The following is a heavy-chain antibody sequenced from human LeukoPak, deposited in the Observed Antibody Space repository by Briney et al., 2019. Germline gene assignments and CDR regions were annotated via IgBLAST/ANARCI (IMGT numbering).Heavy chain of an antibody. J-gene: IGHJ3*02. Sequence: GGSLRLSCAASGFTFSSYSMNWVRQAPGKGLEWVSCISTSSSYIYYADSVKGRFTISRDNAKNSLYLQMNSLRAEDTAVYYCARETNGGTYYNAFDIWGQGTMVTVSS. V-gene: IGHV3-21*04. CDR3: ARETNGGTYYNAFDI. CDR2: ISTSSSYI. CDR1: GFTFSSYS. D-gene: IGHD1-26*01.